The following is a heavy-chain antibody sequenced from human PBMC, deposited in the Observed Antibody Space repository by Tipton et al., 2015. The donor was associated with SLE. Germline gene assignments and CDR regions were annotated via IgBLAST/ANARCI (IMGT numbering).Heavy chain of an antibody. CDR2: ISYDGSNK. D-gene: IGHD6-13*01. CDR3: AREQQLFRYYYYMDV. J-gene: IGHJ6*03. V-gene: IGHV3-30-3*01. CDR1: GFTFSSYA. Sequence: RSLRLSCAASGFTFSSYAMHWVRQAPGKGLEWVAVISYDGSNKYYADSVKGRFTISRDNSKNTLYLQMNSLRAEDTAVYYCAREQQLFRYYYYMDVWGKGTTVTVSS.